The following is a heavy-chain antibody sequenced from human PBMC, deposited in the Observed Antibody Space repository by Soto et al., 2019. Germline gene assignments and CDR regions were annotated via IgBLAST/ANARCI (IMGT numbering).Heavy chain of an antibody. CDR1: GFTFSNAW. Sequence: GGSLRLSCAASGFTFSNAWMNWVRQAPGKGLEWVGRIKSKTDGGTTDYAAPVKGRFTISRDDSKNTLYLQMNSLKTEDTAVYYCTTEYYDYVWGSYPVGYFDYWGQGTLVTVSS. CDR3: TTEYYDYVWGSYPVGYFDY. V-gene: IGHV3-15*07. J-gene: IGHJ4*02. D-gene: IGHD3-16*02. CDR2: IKSKTDGGTT.